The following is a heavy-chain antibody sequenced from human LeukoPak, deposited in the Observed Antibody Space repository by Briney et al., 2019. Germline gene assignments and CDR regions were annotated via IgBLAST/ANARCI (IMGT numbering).Heavy chain of an antibody. CDR2: IKQDGGDK. V-gene: IGHV3-7*03. CDR3: AGDLPDILAGYSDDAFDI. J-gene: IGHJ3*02. Sequence: GGSLRLSCAASGFIFSGYWMSWVRQAPGKGLEWVANIKQDGGDKNYVDSVKGRFTISRDNVKKSLYLQMNSLRADDTAVYYCAGDLPDILAGYSDDAFDIWGQGTMVTVSS. CDR1: GFIFSGYW. D-gene: IGHD3-9*01.